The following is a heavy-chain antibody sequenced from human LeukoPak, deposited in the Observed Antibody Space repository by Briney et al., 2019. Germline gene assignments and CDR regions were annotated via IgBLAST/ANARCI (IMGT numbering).Heavy chain of an antibody. J-gene: IGHJ4*02. D-gene: IGHD6-13*01. V-gene: IGHV3-7*04. Sequence: PEGSLRLSCAASGFTFSSCWMSWVRQAPGKGLEWVANIKEDGSEMYYVDSVKGRFTISRDNAKNSLYLQMNSLRAEDTAVYYCARGAAAAGTALFDYWGQGTLVTVSS. CDR1: GFTFSSCW. CDR2: IKEDGSEM. CDR3: ARGAAAAGTALFDY.